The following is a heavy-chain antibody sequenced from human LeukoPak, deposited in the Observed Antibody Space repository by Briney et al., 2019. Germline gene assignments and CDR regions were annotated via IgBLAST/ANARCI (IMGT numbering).Heavy chain of an antibody. CDR3: ARDPSGSWYFDY. CDR1: GGSISSGDYY. CDR2: IYYSGST. Sequence: SETLSLTCTVSGGSISSGDYYWSWIRQPPGKGLEWIGYIYYSGSTYYNPSLKSRVTISVDTSKSQFSLKLSSMTAADTAVYYCARDPSGSWYFDYWGQGTLVTVSS. J-gene: IGHJ4*02. V-gene: IGHV4-30-4*08. D-gene: IGHD6-13*01.